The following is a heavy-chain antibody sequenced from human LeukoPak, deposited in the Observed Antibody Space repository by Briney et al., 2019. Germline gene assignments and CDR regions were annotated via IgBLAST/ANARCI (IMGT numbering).Heavy chain of an antibody. CDR2: IGTRDTTI. J-gene: IGHJ4*02. V-gene: IGHV3-11*01. CDR1: GFTFSVSY. Sequence: GGSLRLSCAASGFTFSVSYMSWIRQAPGKGLEWISYIGTRDTTIYYADSVKGRFTISRDNAKNSLYLQMNSLRAEDTALYYCAKDKHRLVGATTGFDYWGQGTLVTVSS. CDR3: AKDKHRLVGATTGFDY. D-gene: IGHD1-26*01.